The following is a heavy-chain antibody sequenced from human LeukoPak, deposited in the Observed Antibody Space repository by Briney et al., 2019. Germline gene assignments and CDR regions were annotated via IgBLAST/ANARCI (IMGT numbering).Heavy chain of an antibody. CDR3: AKGSTKRQQFDY. CDR2: ISGSGGST. J-gene: IGHJ4*02. CDR1: GFTFRSYA. Sequence: GGSLRLSCAASGFTFRSYAMSWVRQAPGKGLEWVSVISGSGGSTYYADSVKGRFTISRDNSKNTLYLQMNSLRAEDTAVYYCAKGSTKRQQFDYWGQGTLVTVSS. D-gene: IGHD6-13*01. V-gene: IGHV3-23*01.